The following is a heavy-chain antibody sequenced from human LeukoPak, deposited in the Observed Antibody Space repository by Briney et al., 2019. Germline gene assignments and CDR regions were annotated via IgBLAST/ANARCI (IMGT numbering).Heavy chain of an antibody. CDR1: GFTFSSYA. CDR2: ISGSGGST. Sequence: GGSLRLSCAASGFTFSSYAMSWVRQAPGKGLDWVSAISGSGGSTYYADSVKGRFTISRDNSRNTVYLQMNSLRAEDTAIYYCAKDQRPDTGYDIDYWGQGTLVTVSS. V-gene: IGHV3-23*01. CDR3: AKDQRPDTGYDIDY. D-gene: IGHD5-12*01. J-gene: IGHJ4*02.